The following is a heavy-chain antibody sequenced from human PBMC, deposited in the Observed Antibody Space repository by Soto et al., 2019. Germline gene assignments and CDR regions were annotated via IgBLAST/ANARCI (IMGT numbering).Heavy chain of an antibody. CDR1: GFTFGDYA. Sequence: GGSLRLSCTASGFTFGDYAMSWFRQAPGKGLEWVGFIRSKAYGGTTEYAASVKGRFTISRDDSKSIAYLQMNSLKIEDTAVYYCTRDRRIGIVVVVAAGLGDAFDIWGQGTMVTVSS. CDR3: TRDRRIGIVVVVAAGLGDAFDI. J-gene: IGHJ3*02. V-gene: IGHV3-49*03. D-gene: IGHD2-15*01. CDR2: IRSKAYGGTT.